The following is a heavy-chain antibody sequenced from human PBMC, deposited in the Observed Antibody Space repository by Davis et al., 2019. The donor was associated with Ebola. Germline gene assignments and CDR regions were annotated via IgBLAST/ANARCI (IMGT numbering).Heavy chain of an antibody. CDR3: ARGRTVDGNRQFDC. Sequence: GESLKISCEASGFTFSRYGMHWVRQAPGKGLEWVAVISFDGSDTYYADSVKGRFTISRDNAKNSLYLQMNSLRAEDTAVYYCARGRTVDGNRQFDCWGQGTLVTVSS. CDR2: ISFDGSDT. J-gene: IGHJ4*02. V-gene: IGHV3-33*05. CDR1: GFTFSRYG. D-gene: IGHD6-19*01.